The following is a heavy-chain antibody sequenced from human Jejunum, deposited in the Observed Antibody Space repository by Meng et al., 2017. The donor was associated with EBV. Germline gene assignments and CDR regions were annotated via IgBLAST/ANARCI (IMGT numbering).Heavy chain of an antibody. J-gene: IGHJ4*02. Sequence: QVQIHQLGSGLSKPSETLSLIRAVYDGSFSGYYWSSIRQPPGKGLEWIGEISDNEGTKYNPSLKSRVTVSLDTSKNQFSLRLSSVTAADTALYYCARGPDHSKQGYWGQGTLVTVSS. CDR3: ARGPDHSKQGY. CDR1: DGSFSGYY. V-gene: IGHV4-34*01. D-gene: IGHD1-14*01. CDR2: ISDNEGT.